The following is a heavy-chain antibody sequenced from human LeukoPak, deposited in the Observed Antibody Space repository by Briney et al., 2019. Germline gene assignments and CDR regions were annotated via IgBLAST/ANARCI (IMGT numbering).Heavy chain of an antibody. CDR3: AKELDTMFFDY. CDR2: AGWAGGTT. D-gene: IGHD3-10*02. J-gene: IGHJ4*02. CDR1: GFTFYRYT. Sequence: PGGSLRLSCATSGFTFYRYTIHWVRHAPGKGLQWVSLAGWAGGTTFYSDSVRGRFTISRDSGRKSVYLQMNSLTTDDTAFYFCAKELDTMFFDYWGQGALVTVSS. V-gene: IGHV3-43*01.